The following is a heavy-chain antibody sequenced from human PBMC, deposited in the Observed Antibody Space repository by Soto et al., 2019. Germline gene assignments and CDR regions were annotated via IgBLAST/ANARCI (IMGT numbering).Heavy chain of an antibody. CDR3: ARGEIAAAGTHYYYYGMDV. D-gene: IGHD6-13*01. V-gene: IGHV4-34*01. CDR1: GGSFSGYY. CDR2: INHSGST. J-gene: IGHJ6*02. Sequence: SETLSLTCAVYGGSFSGYYWSWIRQPPGQGLEWIGEINHSGSTNYNPSLKSRVTISVDTSKNQFSLKLSSVTAADTAVYSCARGEIAAAGTHYYYYGMDVWGQGTTVTVSS.